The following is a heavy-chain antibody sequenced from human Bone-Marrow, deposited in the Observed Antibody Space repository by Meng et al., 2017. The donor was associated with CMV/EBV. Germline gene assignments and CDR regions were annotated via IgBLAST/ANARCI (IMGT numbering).Heavy chain of an antibody. Sequence: MVSCKSSVSSFPVYYLHWVRQAPGQGLEWLGWIHPTSGGTTYAQEFQGRVTMTTDTSISTVYMKLSRLTTDDTAVYYCAGGGWTFDPWGQGTLVTVSS. V-gene: IGHV1-2*02. CDR1: VSSFPVYY. J-gene: IGHJ5*02. CDR2: IHPTSGGT. CDR3: AGGGWTFDP. D-gene: IGHD6-19*01.